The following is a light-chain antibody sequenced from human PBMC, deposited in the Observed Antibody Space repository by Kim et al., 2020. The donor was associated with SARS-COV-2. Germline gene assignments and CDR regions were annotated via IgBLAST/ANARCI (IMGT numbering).Light chain of an antibody. Sequence: ASVGEGVTITCRARQDISNYLAWYQQKPGKVPRVLIYAASALQSGVPSRFNGSGSGTDFILTISNVQPEDVGSYYCQKYISAPWTFGHGTKVDIK. J-gene: IGKJ1*01. CDR1: QDISNY. CDR3: QKYISAPWT. V-gene: IGKV1-27*01. CDR2: AAS.